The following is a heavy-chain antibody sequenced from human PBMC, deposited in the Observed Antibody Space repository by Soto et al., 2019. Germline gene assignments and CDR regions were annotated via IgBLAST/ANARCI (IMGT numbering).Heavy chain of an antibody. J-gene: IGHJ6*02. CDR2: IYHSGST. D-gene: IGHD3-10*01. V-gene: IGHV4-34*01. Sequence: SETLSLTCAVYGGSFSGYYWSWIRQPPGKGLEWIGEIYHSGSTNYNPSLKSRVTISVDTSKNQFSLKLSSVNAADTAVYYCARASMGSGSYYPYYYYGMDVWGQGTTVT. CDR1: GGSFSGYY. CDR3: ARASMGSGSYYPYYYYGMDV.